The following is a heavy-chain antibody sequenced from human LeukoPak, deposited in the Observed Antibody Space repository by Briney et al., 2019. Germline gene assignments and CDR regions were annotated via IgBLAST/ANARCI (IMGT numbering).Heavy chain of an antibody. CDR2: INWNGGST. CDR1: GFTFDDYG. Sequence: GGSLRLSCAASGFTFDDYGMSWVRQAPGKGLEWVSGINWNGGSTGYADSVKGRFTISRDNAKNSLYLQMNSLRAEDTALYYCARGVMSSSGWYFGYWGQGTLVTVSS. D-gene: IGHD6-19*01. CDR3: ARGVMSSSGWYFGY. V-gene: IGHV3-20*04. J-gene: IGHJ4*02.